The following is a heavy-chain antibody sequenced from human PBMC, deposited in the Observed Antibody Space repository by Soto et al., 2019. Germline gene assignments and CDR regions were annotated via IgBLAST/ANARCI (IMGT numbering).Heavy chain of an antibody. CDR3: AKFKGFNWNYVFDY. D-gene: IGHD1-7*01. CDR2: IGGSSGTT. J-gene: IGHJ4*02. Sequence: PGWSLRLSCEVSGLTFSNFAMSWVRQAPGKGLEWASAIGGSSGTTFYADSVKGRFTISKDYAKNMLYLQMNSLRAEDTAVYYCAKFKGFNWNYVFDYWGQGVPVTVSS. CDR1: GLTFSNFA. V-gene: IGHV3-23*01.